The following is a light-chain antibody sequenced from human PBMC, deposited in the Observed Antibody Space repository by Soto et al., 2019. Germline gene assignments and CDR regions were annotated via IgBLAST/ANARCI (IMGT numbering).Light chain of an antibody. CDR3: QQYGTSEII. Sequence: EFVSTQSPGTLSLSPGERATLSCRASQSVSNSYVAWYQQKSGQAPRLLIYDTSSRVTGIPDRFSGSGSGTDFTLTISRLEPEDFAVFYCQQYGTSEIIFGQGTRLEIK. CDR2: DTS. CDR1: QSVSNSY. J-gene: IGKJ5*01. V-gene: IGKV3-20*01.